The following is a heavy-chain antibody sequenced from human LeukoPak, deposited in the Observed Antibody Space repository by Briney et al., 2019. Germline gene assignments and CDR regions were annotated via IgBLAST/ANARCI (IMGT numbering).Heavy chain of an antibody. CDR3: ARGEPSYDFVGGSYRFRLDY. J-gene: IGHJ4*02. D-gene: IGHD3-16*02. CDR1: GLPFSNHW. Sequence: PGGSLRLSCAVSGLPFSNHWMTWVRQPPGKGLEYIGFIYYSGVTNYRPSLQSRVTISLDTSKNQFFLKLTSVTPADTAVYYCARGEPSYDFVGGSYRFRLDYWGQGSLVTVSS. V-gene: IGHV4-59*11. CDR2: IYYSGVT.